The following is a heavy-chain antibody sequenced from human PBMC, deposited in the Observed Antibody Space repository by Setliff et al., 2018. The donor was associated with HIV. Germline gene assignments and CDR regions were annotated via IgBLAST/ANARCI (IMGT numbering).Heavy chain of an antibody. Sequence: ASVKVSCKASGYVFSSYAVNWVRQAPGQGLEWMGWINTNTGNPMYAQGFTRRFVFSLDTSLSTAYLQIFSLKAEDTAVYYCTRDHTPPPNYDFWSGQIDLRNIFYYMDVWGTGSPVTVSS. CDR3: TRDHTPPPNYDFWSGQIDLRNIFYYMDV. CDR1: GYVFSSYA. J-gene: IGHJ6*03. V-gene: IGHV7-4-1*01. CDR2: INTNTGNP. D-gene: IGHD3-3*01.